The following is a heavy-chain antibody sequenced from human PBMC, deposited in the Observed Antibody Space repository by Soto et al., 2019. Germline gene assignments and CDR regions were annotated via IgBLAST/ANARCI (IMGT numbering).Heavy chain of an antibody. J-gene: IGHJ4*02. CDR3: ARVGGRLFDY. Sequence: SETLSLTCTVSGGSISSGDYYWSWIRQPPGKGLEWIGYIYYSGSTNYNPSLKSRVTISVDTSKNQFSLKLSSVTAADTAVYYCARVGGRLFDYWGQGTLVTVSS. D-gene: IGHD1-26*01. CDR2: IYYSGST. V-gene: IGHV4-61*08. CDR1: GGSISSGDYY.